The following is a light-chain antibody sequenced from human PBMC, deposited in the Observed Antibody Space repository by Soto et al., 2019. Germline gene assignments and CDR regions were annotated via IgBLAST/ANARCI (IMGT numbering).Light chain of an antibody. J-gene: IGLJ3*02. CDR1: SSNIVSYS. V-gene: IGLV1-44*01. CDR2: SDN. Sequence: QPVLTQPPSASGTPGQRVTMSCSGSSSNIVSYSVSWYLHLPGTAPKLLIYSDNQRPSGVPDRFPGSKSGTSASLAISGLQSEDEADYYCASWDDSLNGPVFGGGTKLTVL. CDR3: ASWDDSLNGPV.